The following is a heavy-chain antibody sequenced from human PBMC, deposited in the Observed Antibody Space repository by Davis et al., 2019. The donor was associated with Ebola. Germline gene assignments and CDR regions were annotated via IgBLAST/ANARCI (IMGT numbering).Heavy chain of an antibody. CDR2: IYPGDSDT. CDR3: ARFLEWKADY. Sequence: KVSCKASGYTFTSYAMHWVRQMPGKGLEWMGIIYPGDSDTRYSPSFQGQVTISADKSITTAYLQWSSLKASDTAMYYCARFLEWKADYWGQGTLVTVSS. V-gene: IGHV5-51*01. CDR1: GYTFTSYA. J-gene: IGHJ4*02. D-gene: IGHD3-3*01.